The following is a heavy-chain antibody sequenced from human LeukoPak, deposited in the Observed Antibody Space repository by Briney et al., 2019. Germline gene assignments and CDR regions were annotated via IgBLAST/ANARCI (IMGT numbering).Heavy chain of an antibody. D-gene: IGHD6-19*01. V-gene: IGHV1-69*05. Sequence: GASVKVSCKASGGTFSSYAISWVRQAPGQGLEWMGRIIPVFGTANYAQKFQGRVTITTDESTSTAYMELSSLRSEDTAVYYCAREPYSSGWYYFDYWGQGTLVTVCS. CDR3: AREPYSSGWYYFDY. J-gene: IGHJ4*02. CDR2: IIPVFGTA. CDR1: GGTFSSYA.